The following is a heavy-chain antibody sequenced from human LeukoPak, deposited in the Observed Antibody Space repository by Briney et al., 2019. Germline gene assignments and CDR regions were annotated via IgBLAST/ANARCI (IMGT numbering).Heavy chain of an antibody. CDR1: GGSFSGYY. CDR3: ARGLILAAILFDP. CDR2: INHSGST. D-gene: IGHD2-15*01. J-gene: IGHJ5*02. Sequence: SETLSLTCAVYGGSFSGYYWSWIRQPPGKGLEWIGEINHSGSTNYNPSLKSRVSISVDTSKNQFSLKLSSVTAADTAVYYCARGLILAAILFDPWGQGTLVTVSS. V-gene: IGHV4-34*01.